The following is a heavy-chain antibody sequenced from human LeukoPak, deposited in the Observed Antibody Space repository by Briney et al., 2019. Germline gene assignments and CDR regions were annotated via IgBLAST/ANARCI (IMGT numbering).Heavy chain of an antibody. D-gene: IGHD3-22*01. V-gene: IGHV1-18*01. CDR2: ISVYTGNT. CDR1: GYTFTSYG. J-gene: IGHJ4*02. CDR3: ARPLFTSGYPIYY. Sequence: ASVKVSCKASGYTFTSYGITWVRQAPGQGLEWMGWISVYTGNTNYAQKLQGRVTMTTDTSTTTAYMELKSLRSGDTAVYYCARPLFTSGYPIYYWGQGTLVTVSS.